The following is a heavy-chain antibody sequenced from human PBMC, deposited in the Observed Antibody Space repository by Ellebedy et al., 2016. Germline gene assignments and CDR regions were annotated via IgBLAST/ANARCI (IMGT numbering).Heavy chain of an antibody. D-gene: IGHD2/OR15-2a*01. CDR2: IRGSNSET. CDR1: GIIFSSYT. CDR3: VRNSSFSFDN. J-gene: IGHJ4*02. Sequence: GGSLRLSCAASGIIFSSYTMNWVRQSPGKGLEWLSNIRGSNSETYYANSVKGRFTVSRDNAKNSLFLQMNSLRAEDTAVYYCVRNSSFSFDNWGQGTLVTVSS. V-gene: IGHV3-21*05.